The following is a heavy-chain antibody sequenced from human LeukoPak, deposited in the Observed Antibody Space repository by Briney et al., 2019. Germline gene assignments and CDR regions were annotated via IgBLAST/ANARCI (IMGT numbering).Heavy chain of an antibody. Sequence: PGGSLRLSCAASGFTFDDYAMHWVRQAPGKGLEWVSGISWNSGSIGYADSVKGRLTISRDNAKNSLYLQMNSLRAEDTAVYYCARAPGVVYDAFDLWGQGTMVTVSS. D-gene: IGHD2-15*01. V-gene: IGHV3-9*01. J-gene: IGHJ3*01. CDR1: GFTFDDYA. CDR3: ARAPGVVYDAFDL. CDR2: ISWNSGSI.